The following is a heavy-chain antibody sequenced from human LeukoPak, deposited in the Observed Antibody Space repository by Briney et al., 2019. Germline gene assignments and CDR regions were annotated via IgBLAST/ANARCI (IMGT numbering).Heavy chain of an antibody. D-gene: IGHD6-13*01. J-gene: IGHJ6*02. CDR3: AKAASSSWPSYYYGMDV. CDR1: GFTFSGYA. V-gene: IGHV3-30*04. Sequence: GGSLRLSCEASGFTFSGYAMHWVRQAPGKGLEWVALISYDGSDKYYADSVKGRFTISKDNSKNTVYLQMSSLRVDDTAVYYCAKAASSSWPSYYYGMDVWGQGTAVTVSS. CDR2: ISYDGSDK.